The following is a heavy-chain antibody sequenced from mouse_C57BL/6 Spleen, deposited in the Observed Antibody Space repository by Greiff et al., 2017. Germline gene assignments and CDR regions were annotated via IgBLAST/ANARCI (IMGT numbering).Heavy chain of an antibody. V-gene: IGHV1-26*01. CDR3: ARICDEAFAY. J-gene: IGHJ3*01. D-gene: IGHD6-1*01. CDR2: INPNNGGT. Sequence: EVQLQQPGPELVKPGASVKISCKASGYTFTDYYMNWVKQSHGKSLEWIGDINPNNGGTSYNQKFKGKATLTVDKSSSTAYMELRSLTSEDSAVYYCARICDEAFAYWGQGTLVTVSA. CDR1: GYTFTDYY.